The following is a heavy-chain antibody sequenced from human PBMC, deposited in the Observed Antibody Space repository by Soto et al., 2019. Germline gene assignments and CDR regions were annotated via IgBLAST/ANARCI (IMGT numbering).Heavy chain of an antibody. CDR1: GFSLSTTAVG. CDR3: GHGGYSTGWSDY. J-gene: IGHJ4*02. Sequence: QITLKESGPTLVKPTQTLTLTCTFSGFSLSTTAVGVGWVRQPPGKALEWLALIYWNDEKRYSPSLKSRLTITKDTAKNQVVLTMTNMDPVDTATYYWGHGGYSTGWSDYWGQGTLVTVSS. D-gene: IGHD6-19*01. V-gene: IGHV2-5*01. CDR2: IYWNDEK.